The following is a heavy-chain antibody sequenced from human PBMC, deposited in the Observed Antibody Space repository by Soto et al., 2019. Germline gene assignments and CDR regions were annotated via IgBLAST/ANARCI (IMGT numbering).Heavy chain of an antibody. CDR2: IHHSGST. V-gene: IGHV4-4*02. J-gene: IGHJ6*03. CDR1: GGSISISNW. CDR3: ARGGYYFSMDV. D-gene: IGHD1-26*01. Sequence: QVQLQESGPGLVKPSETLSLTCAVSGGSISISNWWSWVRQTPGKGLEWIGQIHHSGSTNCSPYPTSRVTISVDESQNQFSLKMHSVTAADTAVYYCARGGYYFSMDVWDKGTTVTAAS.